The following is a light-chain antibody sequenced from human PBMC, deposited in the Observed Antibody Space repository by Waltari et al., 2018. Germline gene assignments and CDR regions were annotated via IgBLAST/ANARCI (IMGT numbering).Light chain of an antibody. CDR1: SSNIGSNY. V-gene: IGLV1-47*01. J-gene: IGLJ3*02. CDR3: AAWDDSLSGPV. CDR2: RNN. Sequence: QSVLTQPPSASGTPGHRVTISCSGSSSNIGSNYVYWYQQLPGTAPKLLIYRNNRGPSGFPDRFSGSKSGTSASRAISGLRSEDEADYYCAAWDDSLSGPVFGGGTKLTVL.